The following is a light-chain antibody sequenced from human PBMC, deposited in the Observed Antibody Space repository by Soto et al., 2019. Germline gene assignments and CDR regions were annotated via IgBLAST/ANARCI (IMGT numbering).Light chain of an antibody. V-gene: IGLV2-14*01. CDR3: SSYTNSRTRVV. CDR1: SSDVGGYDY. Sequence: QSVLTQPASVSGSPRQSITISCTGTSSDVGGYDYVSWYQQHPGKAPKLMIYEVSNRPSGVSNRFSGSKSGNTASLTISGLQAEDEADYYCSSYTNSRTRVVFGGGTKLTVL. CDR2: EVS. J-gene: IGLJ2*01.